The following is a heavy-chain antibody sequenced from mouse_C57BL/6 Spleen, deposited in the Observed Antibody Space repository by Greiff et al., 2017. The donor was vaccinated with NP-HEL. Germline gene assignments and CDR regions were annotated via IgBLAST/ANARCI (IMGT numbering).Heavy chain of an antibody. CDR3: ARNSLGGASYYFDY. V-gene: IGHV2-9-1*01. CDR1: GFSLTSYA. CDR2: IWTGGGT. Sequence: VKVEESGPGLVAPSQSLSITCTVSGFSLTSYAISWVRQPPGKGLEWLGVIWTGGGTNYNSALKSRLSISKDNSKSQVFLKMNSLQTDDTARYYCARNSLGGASYYFDYWGQGTTLTVSS. J-gene: IGHJ2*01. D-gene: IGHD3-1*01.